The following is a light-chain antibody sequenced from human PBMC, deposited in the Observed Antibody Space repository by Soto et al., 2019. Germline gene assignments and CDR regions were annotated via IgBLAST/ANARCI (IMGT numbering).Light chain of an antibody. J-gene: IGLJ1*01. CDR3: SSYTSSSTLV. CDR1: SSDVGGYNY. Sequence: QSALTQPASVSGSPGQSITISCTGTSSDVGGYNYVSWYQQHPGKAPKLMIYEVSNRPSGVSNRFSGSKSGNTASLTISGLQGEEEADYYCSSYTSSSTLVFGTGTKLTVL. CDR2: EVS. V-gene: IGLV2-14*01.